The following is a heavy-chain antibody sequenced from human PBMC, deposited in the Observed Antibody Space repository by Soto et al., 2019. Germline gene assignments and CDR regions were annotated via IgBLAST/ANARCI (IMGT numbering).Heavy chain of an antibody. CDR2: VSPHAANT. CDR1: GFTFDSCG. CDR3: ETEGANTTWNFDY. J-gene: IGHJ4*02. D-gene: IGHD1-1*01. Sequence: PGGSLRLSCVASGFTFDSCGMNWVRQAPGKGLEWVAGVSPHAANTYYADSVRGRFIISRDDSRKTVSLDMNSLRGEDSAVYYCETEGANTTWNFDYWGQGTVVTVSS. V-gene: IGHV3-23*01.